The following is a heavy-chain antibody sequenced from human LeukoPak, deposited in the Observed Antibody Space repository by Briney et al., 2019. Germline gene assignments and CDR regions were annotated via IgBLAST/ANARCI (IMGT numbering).Heavy chain of an antibody. CDR1: GYSFTSYW. CDR2: IYPGDSDT. V-gene: IGHV5-51*01. CDR3: ARLQVVPAADY. J-gene: IGHJ4*02. D-gene: IGHD2-2*01. Sequence: GESPKISCKGSGYSFTSYWIGWVRQMPGKGLECMGIIYPGDSDTRYSPSFQGQVTISADKSISTAYLQWSSLKASDTAMYHCARLQVVPAADYWGQGTLVTVSS.